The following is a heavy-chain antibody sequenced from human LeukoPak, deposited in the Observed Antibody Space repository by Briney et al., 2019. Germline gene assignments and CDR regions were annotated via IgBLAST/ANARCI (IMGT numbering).Heavy chain of an antibody. CDR3: ARYDCGGDCYLDY. CDR2: IYTSGST. J-gene: IGHJ4*02. V-gene: IGHV4-4*07. CDR1: GVSISSYY. Sequence: SSETLSLTCTVSGVSISSYYWSWIRQPAGKGLEWIGRIYTSGSTNYNPSLKSRVTISVDKSKNQFSLKLSSATAADTAVYYCARYDCGGDCYLDYWGQGTLVTVSS. D-gene: IGHD2-21*02.